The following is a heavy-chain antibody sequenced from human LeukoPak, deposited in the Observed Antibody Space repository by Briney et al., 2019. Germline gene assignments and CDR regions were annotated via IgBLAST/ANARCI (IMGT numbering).Heavy chain of an antibody. CDR1: GGSISSYY. J-gene: IGHJ4*02. Sequence: SETLSLTCTVSGGSISSYYWSWIRQPPGKGLEWIGYIYYSGSTNYNPSLKSRVTISVDTSKNQFSLKLSSVTAADTAVYYCAGAWMKGPLDYWGQGTLVTVSS. CDR3: AGAWMKGPLDY. CDR2: IYYSGST. D-gene: IGHD1-1*01. V-gene: IGHV4-59*01.